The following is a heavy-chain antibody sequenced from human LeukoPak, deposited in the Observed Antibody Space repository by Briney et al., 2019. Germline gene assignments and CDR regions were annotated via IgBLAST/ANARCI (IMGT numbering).Heavy chain of an antibody. Sequence: PGGSLRLSCAASGFTFDDYAMHWVRQAPGKGLEWVSGISWNSGSIGYADSVKGRFTISRDNAKNSLYLQMNSLRAEDTALYYCAKAYSSGWQHDNWFDPWGQGTLVTVSS. CDR3: AKAYSSGWQHDNWFDP. J-gene: IGHJ5*02. D-gene: IGHD6-19*01. CDR2: ISWNSGSI. CDR1: GFTFDDYA. V-gene: IGHV3-9*01.